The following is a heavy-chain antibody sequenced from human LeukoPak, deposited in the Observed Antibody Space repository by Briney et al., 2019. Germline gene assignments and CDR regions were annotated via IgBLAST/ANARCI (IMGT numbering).Heavy chain of an antibody. CDR3: ARDGSGSYSLDFDY. J-gene: IGHJ4*02. Sequence: ASVKVSCKASGYTFTGYYMHWARQAPGQGLEWMGWINPNSGGTNYAQKFQGRVTMTTDTSTSTAYMELRSLRSDDTAVYYCARDGSGSYSLDFDYWGQGTLVTVSS. D-gene: IGHD1-26*01. CDR2: INPNSGGT. CDR1: GYTFTGYY. V-gene: IGHV1-2*02.